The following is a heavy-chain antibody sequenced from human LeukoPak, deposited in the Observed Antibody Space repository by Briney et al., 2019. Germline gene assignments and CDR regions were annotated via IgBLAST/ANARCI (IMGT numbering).Heavy chain of an antibody. CDR1: GFIFENYG. D-gene: IGHD6-19*01. CDR3: ARFRSGWYMDL. V-gene: IGHV3-33*01. Sequence: GGSLRLSCRASGFIFENYGMHWVRQAPGKGLEWVAVIWYEGINTYYQDSVKGRFTISRDNSRNTLYLQMNSLSAEDTAVYYCARFRSGWYMDLWGQGTLVTVAS. CDR2: IWYEGINT. J-gene: IGHJ4*02.